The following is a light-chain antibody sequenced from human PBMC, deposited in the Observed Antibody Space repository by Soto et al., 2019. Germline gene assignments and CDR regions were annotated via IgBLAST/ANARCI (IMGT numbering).Light chain of an antibody. CDR3: QQYNNWPPPYT. V-gene: IGKV3-15*01. Sequence: EIMMTQSPATLSVSPGERTALSCRASQSISNNLAWYQQKPGQAPRLLIYGASTRATGIPARFSGSGSGTEFTLTISSLQSEDFAVYYCQQYNNWPPPYTFGQGTKLEIK. CDR2: GAS. CDR1: QSISNN. J-gene: IGKJ2*01.